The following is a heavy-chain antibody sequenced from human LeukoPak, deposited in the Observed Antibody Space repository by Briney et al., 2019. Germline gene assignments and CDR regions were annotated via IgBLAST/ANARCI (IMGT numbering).Heavy chain of an antibody. CDR3: ARYDYGDSYFDY. J-gene: IGHJ4*02. D-gene: IGHD4-17*01. CDR2: INSDGST. Sequence: GGSLRLSCAASGFTVSSNYMSWVRQAPGKGLEWVSVINSDGSTYYEDSVKGRFTISRDNSKNTLYLQMNSLRAEDTAVYYCARYDYGDSYFDYWGQGTLVTVSS. V-gene: IGHV3-53*01. CDR1: GFTVSSNY.